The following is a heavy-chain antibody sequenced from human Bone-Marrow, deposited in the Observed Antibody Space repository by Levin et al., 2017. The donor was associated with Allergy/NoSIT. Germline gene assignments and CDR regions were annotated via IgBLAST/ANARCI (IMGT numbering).Heavy chain of an antibody. CDR2: IYYSGSP. CDR1: GDSISSGDLY. CDR3: ARDAGSAAKPLDY. J-gene: IGHJ4*02. V-gene: IGHV4-30-4*01. D-gene: IGHD1-26*01. Sequence: SCSVSGDSISSGDLYWSWIRQRPGKGLEWIGHIYYSGSPYYNPSLKSRVAISIDTSKNQFSLKLASVTAADTAVYYCARDAGSAAKPLDYWGQGTLVTVSS.